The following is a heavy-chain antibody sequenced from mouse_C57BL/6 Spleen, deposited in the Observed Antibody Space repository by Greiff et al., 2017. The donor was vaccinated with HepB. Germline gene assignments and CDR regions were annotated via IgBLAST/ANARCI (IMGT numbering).Heavy chain of an antibody. Sequence: QVQLQQSGAELARPGASVKLSCKASGYTFTSYGISWVKQGTGQGLEWIGEIYPRSGNTYYNEKFKGKATLTADKSSSTAYMELRSLTSEDSAVYFCASPTGDDWGQGTTLTVSS. CDR2: IYPRSGNT. CDR3: ASPTGDD. D-gene: IGHD2-10*01. J-gene: IGHJ2*01. V-gene: IGHV1-81*01. CDR1: GYTFTSYG.